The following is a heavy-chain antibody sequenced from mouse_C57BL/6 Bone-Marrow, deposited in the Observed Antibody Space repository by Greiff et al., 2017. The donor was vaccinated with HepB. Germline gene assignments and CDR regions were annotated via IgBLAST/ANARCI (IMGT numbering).Heavy chain of an antibody. CDR1: GYTFTSYT. D-gene: IGHD2-3*01. Sequence: QVQLKESGAELARPGASVKMSCKASGYTFTSYTMHWVNQRPGQGLEWIGYINPSSGYTKYNQKFKDKATLTADKSSSTAYMQLSSLTSEDSAVYYCARRPRWPYYYAMDYWGQGTSVTVSS. J-gene: IGHJ4*01. CDR2: INPSSGYT. CDR3: ARRPRWPYYYAMDY. V-gene: IGHV1-4*01.